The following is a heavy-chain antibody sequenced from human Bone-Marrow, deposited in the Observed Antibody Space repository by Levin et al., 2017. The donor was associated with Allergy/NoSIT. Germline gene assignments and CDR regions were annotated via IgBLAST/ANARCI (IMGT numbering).Heavy chain of an antibody. Sequence: SCTVSGGSIGSSDYYWSWIRQTPGKGLEWIGCIYYLGHTYYNRSLKSRVTISMDTSQNQLSLKLRSVTAADTAVYYCARGGMFYHDSSGYPFDYWGQGTQVTVSS. D-gene: IGHD3-22*01. V-gene: IGHV4-30-4*01. CDR3: ARGGMFYHDSSGYPFDY. CDR1: GGSIGSSDYY. CDR2: IYYLGHT. J-gene: IGHJ4*02.